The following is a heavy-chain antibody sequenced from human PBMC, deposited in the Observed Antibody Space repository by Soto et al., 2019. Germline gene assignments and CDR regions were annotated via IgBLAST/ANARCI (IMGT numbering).Heavy chain of an antibody. J-gene: IGHJ4*02. CDR1: GFTFSSYE. Sequence: XGSLRLSCAASGFTFSSYEMTWVRQAPGKGLEWLSYISSSGYTIYYADSVKGRFTISRDNAKNSLYLQMNSLRVEDTAVYYCAGAPNWVTDFWGQGTLVTVSS. V-gene: IGHV3-48*03. D-gene: IGHD7-27*01. CDR3: AGAPNWVTDF. CDR2: ISSSGYTI.